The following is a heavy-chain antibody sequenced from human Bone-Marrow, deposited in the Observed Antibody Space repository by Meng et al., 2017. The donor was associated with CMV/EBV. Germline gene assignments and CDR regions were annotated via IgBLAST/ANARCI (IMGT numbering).Heavy chain of an antibody. CDR3: AKDPAYSTSGAFDY. CDR1: GFTFSNFA. J-gene: IGHJ4*02. V-gene: IGHV3-23*01. Sequence: SGFTFSNFAMTWVRQPPGKGLEWVSAIRGGGTSTYYADSVKGRFTISRDNSRNTLYLQMNSLRAEDTAIYYCAKDPAYSTSGAFDYWGQGTLVTVSS. CDR2: IRGGGTST. D-gene: IGHD5-18*01.